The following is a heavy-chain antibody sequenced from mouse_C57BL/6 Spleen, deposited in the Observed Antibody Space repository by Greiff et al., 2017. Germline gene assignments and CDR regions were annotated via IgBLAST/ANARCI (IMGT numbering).Heavy chain of an antibody. CDR2: ISSGGSYT. Sequence: EVKLVESGGDLVKPGGSLKLSCAASGFTFSSYGMSWVRQTPDKRLEWVATISSGGSYTYYPDSVKGRFTISRDNAKNTLYLQMSSLKSEDTAMYYCAIFITTVVAEGYYFDYWGQGTTLTVSS. V-gene: IGHV5-6*01. D-gene: IGHD1-1*01. CDR3: AIFITTVVAEGYYFDY. J-gene: IGHJ2*01. CDR1: GFTFSSYG.